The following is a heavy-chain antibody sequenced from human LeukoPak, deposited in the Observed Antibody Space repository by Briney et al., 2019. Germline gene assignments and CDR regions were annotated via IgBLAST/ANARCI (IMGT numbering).Heavy chain of an antibody. CDR3: ARDLRELLWAFVD. Sequence: GASVKVSCKASGYIFTGYYIHWVRQVPGQGPEWMGWINPNSGGTIYAQKFQGRVTMTRDTSISTAYMELRSLRSDDTAVYYCARDLRELLWAFVDWGQGTLVTVSS. CDR1: GYIFTGYY. V-gene: IGHV1-2*02. CDR2: INPNSGGT. D-gene: IGHD1-26*01. J-gene: IGHJ4*02.